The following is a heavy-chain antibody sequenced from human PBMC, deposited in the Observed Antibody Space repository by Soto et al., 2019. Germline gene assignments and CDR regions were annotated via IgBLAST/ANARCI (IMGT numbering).Heavy chain of an antibody. D-gene: IGHD2-2*01. CDR2: IDPSDSYT. CDR3: ARRVYCSSTSCYDDAFDI. CDR1: GYSITSCS. Sequence: GEPLKVSRKGCGYSITSCSISWVRQMPGKGLEWMGRIDPSDSYTNYSPSFQGHVTISADKSISTAYLQWSSLKASDTAMYYCARRVYCSSTSCYDDAFDIWGQGTMVTVSS. J-gene: IGHJ3*02. V-gene: IGHV5-10-1*01.